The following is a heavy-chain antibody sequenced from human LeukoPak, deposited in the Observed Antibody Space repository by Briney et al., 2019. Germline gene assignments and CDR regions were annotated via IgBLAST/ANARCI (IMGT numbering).Heavy chain of an antibody. CDR2: INPSGGST. CDR1: GYTFTSYY. V-gene: IGHV1-46*01. Sequence: ASVKVSCKASGYTFTSYYMHWVRQAPGQGLEWMGIINPSGGSTSYAQKFQGRVTMTRDMSTSTAYMELSSLRSEDTAVYYCAAEPYQYYDFWSGYYRPPEYFDYWGQGTLVTVSS. D-gene: IGHD3-3*01. CDR3: AAEPYQYYDFWSGYYRPPEYFDY. J-gene: IGHJ4*02.